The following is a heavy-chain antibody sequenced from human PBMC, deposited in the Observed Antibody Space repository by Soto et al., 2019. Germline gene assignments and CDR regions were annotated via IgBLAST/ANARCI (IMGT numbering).Heavy chain of an antibody. D-gene: IGHD6-19*01. CDR1: GGTFSSYA. J-gene: IGHJ6*02. CDR3: ARDSSGWHSYYYYGMDV. Sequence: ASVKVSCKASGGTFSSYAISWVRQAPGQGLEWMGGIIPIFGTANYAQKFQGRVTITADESTSTAYMELSSLRSEDTAVYYCARDSSGWHSYYYYGMDVWGQGTTVTVSS. V-gene: IGHV1-69*13. CDR2: IIPIFGTA.